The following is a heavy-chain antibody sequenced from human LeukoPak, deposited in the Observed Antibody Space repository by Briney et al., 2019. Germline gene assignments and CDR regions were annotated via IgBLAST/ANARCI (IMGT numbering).Heavy chain of an antibody. D-gene: IGHD3-22*01. CDR2: ISAYNGNT. CDR1: GYTFSSYG. J-gene: IGHJ3*02. Sequence: ASVKVSCKASGYTFSSYGISWVRQAPGQGLEWMGWISAYNGNTNYAQKLQGRVTMTTDTSTSTAYMELRSLRSDDTAVYYCASLKNSYDSSGYLVTDAFDIWGQGTMVTVSS. V-gene: IGHV1-18*01. CDR3: ASLKNSYDSSGYLVTDAFDI.